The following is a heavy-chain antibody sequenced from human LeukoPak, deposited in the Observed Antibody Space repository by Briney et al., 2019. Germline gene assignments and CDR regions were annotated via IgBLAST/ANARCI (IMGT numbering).Heavy chain of an antibody. CDR3: AKSTEFTVSGFFDP. Sequence: GGSLRLSCAASGFTFSSYWMHWVRQAPGKGLEWVSGINWNGDSTGYAESVKGRFTISRDNAKNSLYLQMNSLRADDTALYHCAKSTEFTVSGFFDPWGQGALVTVSS. CDR2: INWNGDST. CDR1: GFTFSSYW. D-gene: IGHD4-17*01. J-gene: IGHJ5*02. V-gene: IGHV3-20*01.